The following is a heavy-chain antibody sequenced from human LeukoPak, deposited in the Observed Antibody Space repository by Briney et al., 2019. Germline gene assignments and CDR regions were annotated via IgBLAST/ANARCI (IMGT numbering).Heavy chain of an antibody. CDR2: IHGNGGPI. J-gene: IGHJ3*01. CDR1: GFAFSTYE. V-gene: IGHV3-48*03. D-gene: IGHD2-21*01. Sequence: GGSLRLSCAASGFAFSTYEMNWVRQAPGKGPEWISYIHGNGGPIYYAASVKGRFTVSGDNSENSLYLQMNSLRAEDTAVYYCVREDSFDALDFWGQGTLVTVSS. CDR3: VREDSFDALDF.